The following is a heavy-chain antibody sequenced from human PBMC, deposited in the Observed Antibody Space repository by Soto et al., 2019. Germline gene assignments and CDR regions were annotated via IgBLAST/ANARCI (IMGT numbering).Heavy chain of an antibody. J-gene: IGHJ4*02. CDR3: ASYDRSGFGFYS. Sequence: PSQTLSLTCDISGDSVSSNSASWNWIRQSPSRGLEWLGRTSYRSKWYNDYAVSVKSRITINPDTSKNQFSLQLNSVTPEDTALYYCASYDRSGFGFYSRGQGTLVTVSA. V-gene: IGHV6-1*01. CDR2: TSYRSKWYN. CDR1: GDSVSSNSAS. D-gene: IGHD3-22*01.